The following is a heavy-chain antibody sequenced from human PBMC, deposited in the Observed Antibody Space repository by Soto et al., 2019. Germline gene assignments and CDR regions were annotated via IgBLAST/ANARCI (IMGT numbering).Heavy chain of an antibody. CDR2: INAGNGNT. CDR3: ARLDRHDAFDI. J-gene: IGHJ3*02. V-gene: IGHV1-3*01. D-gene: IGHD3-22*01. Sequence: ASVKVSCKASGYTFTSYAMHWVRQAPGQRLEWMGWINAGNGNTKYSQRFQGRVTITRDTSASTAYMELSSLRSEDTAVYYCARLDRHDAFDIWGQGTMVTVSS. CDR1: GYTFTSYA.